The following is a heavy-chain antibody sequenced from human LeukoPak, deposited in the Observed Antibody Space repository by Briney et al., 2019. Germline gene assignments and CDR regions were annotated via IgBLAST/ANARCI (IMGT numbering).Heavy chain of an antibody. Sequence: SETLSLTCTVSGGSISSYYWSWIRQPPGKGLEWIGYIHYSGGTNYNPSLKSRVTILVDTSKNQFSLKLSSVTAADTAVYYCARVRSGYYPYYYYYMDVWGKGTTVTVSS. J-gene: IGHJ6*03. V-gene: IGHV4-59*01. CDR1: GGSISSYY. CDR3: ARVRSGYYPYYYYYMDV. D-gene: IGHD3-22*01. CDR2: IHYSGGT.